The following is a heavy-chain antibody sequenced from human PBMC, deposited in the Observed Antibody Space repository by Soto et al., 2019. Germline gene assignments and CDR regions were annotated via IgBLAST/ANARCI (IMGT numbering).Heavy chain of an antibody. CDR3: AKEAGTIYFAF. D-gene: IGHD6-19*01. CDR2: ISWDGRST. J-gene: IGHJ4*02. Sequence: GGSLRLSCAASGFTFNGFTMHWVLQAPGKGLEWVSLISWDGRSTFFADSVKGRFTISRDNRKNSLYLQMNSLRPEDTALYYCAKEAGTIYFAFWGQGTLVTVSS. V-gene: IGHV3-43*01. CDR1: GFTFNGFT.